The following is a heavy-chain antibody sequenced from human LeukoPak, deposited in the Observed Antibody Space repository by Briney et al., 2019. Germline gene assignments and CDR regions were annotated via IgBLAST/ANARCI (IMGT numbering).Heavy chain of an antibody. CDR2: MRGDGGDI. Sequence: GSLMLSCTGSGFTFSRYAMVWVHQAPGKGLEWVSAMRGDGGDIRYADSVKGRFTISRDNSKNTLYLQMNSLRAEDTAVYYCAKDPNGDYIGAFDFWGQGTMVAVSS. J-gene: IGHJ3*01. CDR3: AKDPNGDYIGAFDF. CDR1: GFTFSRYA. D-gene: IGHD4-17*01. V-gene: IGHV3-23*01.